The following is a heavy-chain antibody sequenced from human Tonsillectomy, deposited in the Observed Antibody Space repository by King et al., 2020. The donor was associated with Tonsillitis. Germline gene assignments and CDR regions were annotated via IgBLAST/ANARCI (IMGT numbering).Heavy chain of an antibody. V-gene: IGHV3-7*01. CDR1: GFTFSRYW. Sequence: VQVVESGGGLVQPGGSLRLSCAVSGFTFSRYWMSWVRQAPGKGLEWLATIKQDGRDKHYVDSVKGRVTISSDNAKNSLFLQMNSLRAEDTAVYYCATEGGRSGSGYWGQGTLVTVSS. CDR3: ATEGGRSGSGY. D-gene: IGHD3-10*01. CDR2: IKQDGRDK. J-gene: IGHJ4*02.